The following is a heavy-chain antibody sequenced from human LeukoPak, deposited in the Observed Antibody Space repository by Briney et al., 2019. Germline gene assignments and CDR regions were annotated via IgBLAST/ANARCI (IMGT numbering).Heavy chain of an antibody. CDR1: GYTFNGYY. CDR3: ARSSGWKYNIDY. CDR2: INPNSGGT. D-gene: IGHD6-19*01. V-gene: IGHV1-2*02. J-gene: IGHJ4*02. Sequence: ASVKVSCKASGYTFNGYYKHWVRQAPGQGLEWMGWINPNSGGTNYAQKFQGRVTMTRDTSISTAYMELSRLRSDDTVMYYCARSSGWKYNIDYWGQGTLVTVSS.